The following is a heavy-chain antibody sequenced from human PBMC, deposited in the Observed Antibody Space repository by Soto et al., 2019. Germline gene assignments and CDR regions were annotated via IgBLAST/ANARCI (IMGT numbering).Heavy chain of an antibody. D-gene: IGHD5-18*01. J-gene: IGHJ6*02. Sequence: QVQLQQWGAGLLKPSETLSLTCAVYGGSFSGYYWSWIRQPPGKGLEWIGEINHSGSTNYNPSLKSRVTISVDTPKNQFSLKLSSVTAADTAVYYCARVGTAMGLRHYYGMDVWGQGTTVTVSS. V-gene: IGHV4-34*01. CDR3: ARVGTAMGLRHYYGMDV. CDR2: INHSGST. CDR1: GGSFSGYY.